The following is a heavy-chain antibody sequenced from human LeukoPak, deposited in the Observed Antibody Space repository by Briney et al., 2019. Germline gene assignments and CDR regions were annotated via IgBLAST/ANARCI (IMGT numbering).Heavy chain of an antibody. CDR3: AKAPVTSCRGAYCYPFDS. J-gene: IGHJ4*02. Sequence: GGSLRLSCAVSGFPLSSYAMSWVRQAPGKGLEWVSDINGSGGSTYYADSVKGRFTISRDNSKNTLYLQMNSLRAEDAAVYFCAKAPVTSCRGAYCYPFDSWGQGTLVTVSS. CDR1: GFPLSSYA. V-gene: IGHV3-23*01. CDR2: INGSGGST. D-gene: IGHD2-21*01.